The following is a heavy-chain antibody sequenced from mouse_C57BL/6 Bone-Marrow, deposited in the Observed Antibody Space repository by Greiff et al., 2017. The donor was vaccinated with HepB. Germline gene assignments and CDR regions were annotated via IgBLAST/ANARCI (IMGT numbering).Heavy chain of an antibody. Sequence: DVKLVESGAELVRPGASVKLSCTASGFNIKDDYMHWVKQRPEQGLEWIGGIDPENGDTEYASKFQGKATITADTSSNTAYLQLSSLTSADTAVYYCTTRYYGSSYYWYFDVWGTGTTVTVSS. CDR1: GFNIKDDY. CDR3: TTRYYGSSYYWYFDV. CDR2: IDPENGDT. D-gene: IGHD1-1*01. J-gene: IGHJ1*03. V-gene: IGHV14-4*01.